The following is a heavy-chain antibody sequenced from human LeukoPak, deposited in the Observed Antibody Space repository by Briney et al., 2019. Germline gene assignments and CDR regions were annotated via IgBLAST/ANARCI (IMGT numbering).Heavy chain of an antibody. CDR1: GGSFSGYY. J-gene: IGHJ6*02. D-gene: IGHD1-26*01. CDR3: ARGELDSASYYYYYGMDV. Sequence: SETLSLTCAVYGGSFSGYYWSWIRQPPGKGLEWIGEINHSGSTNYNPSLKSRATISVDTSKNQFSLKLSSVTAADTAVYYCARGELDSASYYYYYGMDVWGQGTTVTVSS. CDR2: INHSGST. V-gene: IGHV4-34*01.